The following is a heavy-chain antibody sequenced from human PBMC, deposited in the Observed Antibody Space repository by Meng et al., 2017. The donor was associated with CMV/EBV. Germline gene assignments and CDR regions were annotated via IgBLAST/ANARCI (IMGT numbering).Heavy chain of an antibody. V-gene: IGHV4-39*01. J-gene: IGHJ4*02. CDR3: ARLDGDGGQDY. CDR1: GGSISSSSYY. Sequence: GSLRLSCTVSGGSISSSSYYWGWIRQPPGKGLEWIGSIYYSGSTYYNPSLKSRVTISVDTSKNQFSLKRSSVTAADTAVYYCARLDGDGGQDYWGQGTLVTVSS. D-gene: IGHD5-24*01. CDR2: IYYSGST.